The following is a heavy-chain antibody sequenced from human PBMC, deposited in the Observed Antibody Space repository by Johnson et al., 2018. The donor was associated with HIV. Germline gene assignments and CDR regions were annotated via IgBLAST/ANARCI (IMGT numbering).Heavy chain of an antibody. D-gene: IGHD1-26*01. J-gene: IGHJ3*02. V-gene: IGHV3-13*01. CDR1: GFTFSSYD. Sequence: VQLVEFGGGLVQPGGSLRLSCAASGFTFSSYDMHWVRQATGKGLEWVSAIGSAGDTYYPGSVKGRFTISRENAKNSLYLLMNSLRAGDTAVYYCARQGSATGAFDIWGQGTMVTVSS. CDR2: IGSAGDT. CDR3: ARQGSATGAFDI.